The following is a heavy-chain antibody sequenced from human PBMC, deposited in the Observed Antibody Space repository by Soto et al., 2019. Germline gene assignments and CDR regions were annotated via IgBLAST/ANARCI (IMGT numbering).Heavy chain of an antibody. J-gene: IGHJ6*02. Sequence: QLQLQESGPGLVKPSETLFLTCTVSGGSISSSSYYWGWIRQPPGKGLEWIGRIYYSGRTYYNPFLKSRVNISVDTSKNHFSLKLSSVTAADTAVYYCARHAFRVVVTYYYYGMDVLGQGTTVTVSS. CDR2: IYYSGRT. CDR1: GGSISSSSYY. CDR3: ARHAFRVVVTYYYYGMDV. D-gene: IGHD3-22*01. V-gene: IGHV4-39*01.